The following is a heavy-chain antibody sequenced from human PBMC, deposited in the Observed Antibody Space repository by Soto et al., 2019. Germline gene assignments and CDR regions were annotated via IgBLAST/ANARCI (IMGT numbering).Heavy chain of an antibody. D-gene: IGHD1-20*01. J-gene: IGHJ6*02. V-gene: IGHV3-30-3*01. CDR3: ARDPAKFQPFNWNDVVYYYYGMDV. CDR1: GFTFSSYA. Sequence: GGSLRLSCAASGFTFSSYAMHWVRQAPGKGLEWVAVISYDGSNKYYADSVKGRFTISRDNSKNTLYLQMNSLRAEDTAVYYCARDPAKFQPFNWNDVVYYYYGMDVWGQGTTVTVSS. CDR2: ISYDGSNK.